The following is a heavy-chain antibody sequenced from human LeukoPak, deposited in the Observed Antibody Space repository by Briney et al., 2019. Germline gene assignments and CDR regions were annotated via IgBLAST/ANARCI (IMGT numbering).Heavy chain of an antibody. Sequence: GGSLRLSCAASGLTFSNSYMSWVRQAPGKGLEWVSVISSDGSTYYAGSVKGRFTISRDNSKNTLYLQMNSLTTEDSAMYYCASIAVPGNYWGQGTLVTVSS. CDR3: ASIAVPGNY. CDR1: GLTFSNSY. J-gene: IGHJ4*02. CDR2: ISSDGST. D-gene: IGHD6-19*01. V-gene: IGHV3-53*01.